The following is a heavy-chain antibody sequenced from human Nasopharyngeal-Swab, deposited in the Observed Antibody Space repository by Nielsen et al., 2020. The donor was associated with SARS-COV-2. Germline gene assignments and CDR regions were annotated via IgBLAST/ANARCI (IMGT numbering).Heavy chain of an antibody. V-gene: IGHV3-64D*06. J-gene: IGHJ4*02. CDR2: VTPDGGSP. CDR3: VRAYGSGNYFDY. Sequence: GRSLRLSCSASGFTFSSHAMHWVRQAPGKGLEYLAAVTPDGGSPYYADSVKGRFIISRDNSKNTLYLQLSSLRAEDTAVYYCVRAYGSGNYFDYWGQGTLVTVSS. D-gene: IGHD3-10*01. CDR1: GFTFSSHA.